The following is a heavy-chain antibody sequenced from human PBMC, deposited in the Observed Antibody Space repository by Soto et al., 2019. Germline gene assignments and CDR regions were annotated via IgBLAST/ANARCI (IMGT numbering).Heavy chain of an antibody. CDR1: GDSFNTYW. Sequence: PGESLNISCKGSGDSFNTYWIAWVRQMPGKGLEWMGITHPGDSETRYSPSFEGQVTISADKSISTAYLQWSSLKASDTAMYYCARQGRDGHNQGYGMDVWGQGTTVTVSS. CDR3: ARQGRDGHNQGYGMDV. J-gene: IGHJ6*02. CDR2: THPGDSET. V-gene: IGHV5-51*01.